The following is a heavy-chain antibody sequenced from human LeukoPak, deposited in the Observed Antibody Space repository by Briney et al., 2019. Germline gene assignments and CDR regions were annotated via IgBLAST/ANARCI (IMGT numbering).Heavy chain of an antibody. CDR1: GYTFTSYY. J-gene: IGHJ4*02. CDR2: INPSGGST. CDR3: AREHWERRRGGDSSGWYGRDYFDY. D-gene: IGHD6-19*01. Sequence: AASVKVSCKASGYTFTSYYMHWVRQAPGQGLEWMGIINPSGGSTSYAQKFQGRVTMTRDTSTSTVYMELSSLRSEDTAVCYCAREHWERRRGGDSSGWYGRDYFDYWGQGTLVTVSS. V-gene: IGHV1-46*01.